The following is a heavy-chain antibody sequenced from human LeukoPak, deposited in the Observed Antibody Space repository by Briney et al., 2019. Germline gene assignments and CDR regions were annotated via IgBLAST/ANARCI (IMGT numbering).Heavy chain of an antibody. CDR2: IYPGDSDT. V-gene: IGHV5-51*01. D-gene: IGHD2-2*01. Sequence: GESLKISCKGSGHSFTSYWIGWVRQMPGKGLEWMGIIYPGDSDTRYSPSFQGQVTISADKSISTAYLQWSSLKASDTAMYYCARHGHDTRLFIDYWGQGTLVTVSS. CDR1: GHSFTSYW. CDR3: ARHGHDTRLFIDY. J-gene: IGHJ4*02.